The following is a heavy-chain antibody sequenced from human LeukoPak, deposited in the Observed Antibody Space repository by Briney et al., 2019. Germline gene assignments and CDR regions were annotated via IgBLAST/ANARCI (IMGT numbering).Heavy chain of an antibody. CDR3: ARTVDSSGFSSFQH. CDR2: IHHSGST. D-gene: IGHD3-22*01. J-gene: IGHJ1*01. Sequence: SETLSLTCTVSGYSIINSFYWGWIRQPPGKGLEWIGSIHHSGSTYYNPSLKSRVTISLDTSKNQFSLKLNSVTAADTAVFYCARTVDSSGFSSFQHWGQGTLVTVSS. V-gene: IGHV4-38-2*02. CDR1: GYSIINSFY.